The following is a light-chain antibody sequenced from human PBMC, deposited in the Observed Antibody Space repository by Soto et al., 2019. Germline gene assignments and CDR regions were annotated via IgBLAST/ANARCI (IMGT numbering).Light chain of an antibody. CDR2: DAA. CDR3: QQYNSYWWT. CDR1: QSISSW. J-gene: IGKJ1*01. Sequence: DIQMTQSPSALSASVGDRVTITCRASQSISSWLAWYQQKPGKAPKLVIYDAASLESGVPSRFSGSGSGTEFTLTITDLQPDDFATYYCQQYNSYWWTFCQGTKVEIK. V-gene: IGKV1-5*01.